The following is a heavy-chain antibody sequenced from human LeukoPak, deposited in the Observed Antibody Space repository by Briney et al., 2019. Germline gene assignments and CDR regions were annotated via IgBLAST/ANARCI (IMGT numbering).Heavy chain of an antibody. J-gene: IGHJ6*03. CDR1: GGTLSSYA. V-gene: IGHV1-69*05. CDR2: IIPIFVTA. CDR3: ARALYCSSTSCSQAGYYYYMDV. D-gene: IGHD2-2*01. Sequence: ASVKVSCKASGGTLSSYAISWVRQAPGQGLECMGGIIPIFVTANYAQKFQGRVTITTDESTSTAYMELSSLRSEDTAVYYCARALYCSSTSCSQAGYYYYMDVWGKGTTVTVSS.